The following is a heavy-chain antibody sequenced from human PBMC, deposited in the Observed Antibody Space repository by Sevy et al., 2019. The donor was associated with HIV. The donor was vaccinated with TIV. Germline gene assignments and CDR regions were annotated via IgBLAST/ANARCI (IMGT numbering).Heavy chain of an antibody. Sequence: ASVKVSCKASGYTFTDFAVHWVRQAPGQRLEWMGWISGDNGYTKYSQKFQGRVTISRDTSASTAYMELSSLLSEDTAVYYCARGKRGIFGVVIGLVDSWGPGTLVTVSS. CDR2: ISGDNGYT. J-gene: IGHJ4*02. V-gene: IGHV1-3*01. CDR3: ARGKRGIFGVVIGLVDS. D-gene: IGHD3-3*01. CDR1: GYTFTDFA.